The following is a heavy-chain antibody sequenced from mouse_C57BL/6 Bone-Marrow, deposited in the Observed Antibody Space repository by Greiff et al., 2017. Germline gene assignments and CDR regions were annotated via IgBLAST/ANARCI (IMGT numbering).Heavy chain of an antibody. J-gene: IGHJ3*01. V-gene: IGHV1-55*01. CDR3: ARYYYYYDGFAY. CDR1: GYTFTTYW. Sequence: QVQLQQPGAELVKPGASVKMSCKASGYTFTTYWITWVKQRPGQGLEWIGDIYPGSGSTNYNEKFKSKATLTVDKSSSTAYMQLSSLTSEDSAVXDCARYYYYYDGFAYWGQGALVTVSA. D-gene: IGHD2-4*01. CDR2: IYPGSGST.